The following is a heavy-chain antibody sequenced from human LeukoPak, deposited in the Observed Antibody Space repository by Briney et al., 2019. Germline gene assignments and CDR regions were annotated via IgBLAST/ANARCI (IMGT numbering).Heavy chain of an antibody. V-gene: IGHV4-59*01. CDR2: IYYSGST. J-gene: IGHJ4*02. CDR1: GGSISSYY. CDR3: ARGVPYYNFDRSKRVPWGFDY. Sequence: SETLSLTCTVSGGSISSYYWSWIRQPPGKGLEWIGYIYYSGSTNYNPSLKSRVTISVDTSKNQFSLKLSSVTAADTAVYYCARGVPYYNFDRSKRVPWGFDYWGQGTLVTVSS. D-gene: IGHD3-9*01.